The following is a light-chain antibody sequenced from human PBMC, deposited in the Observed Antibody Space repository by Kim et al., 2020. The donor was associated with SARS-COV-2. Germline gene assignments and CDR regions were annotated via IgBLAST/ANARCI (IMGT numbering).Light chain of an antibody. Sequence: QSVLTQPPSVSAAPGQKVTITCSGSSSNIGSNYVSWYQQLPGTAPILLIYDNNNRPSGIPNRFSGSKSGTSATLGITGLQTGDEADYYCGTWDTRLNAVLFGGGTQLTVL. CDR3: GTWDTRLNAVL. J-gene: IGLJ2*01. CDR1: SSNIGSNY. CDR2: DNN. V-gene: IGLV1-51*01.